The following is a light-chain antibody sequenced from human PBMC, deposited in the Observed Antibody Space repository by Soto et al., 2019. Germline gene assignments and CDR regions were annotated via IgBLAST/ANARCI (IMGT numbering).Light chain of an antibody. V-gene: IGLV2-23*01. Sequence: QSALTQPASVSGSPGQSITISCTGSSSDVGSYTFVSWYQHHPDKAPKLMIYEATKRPSGVSHRFSGSKSGNTASLTISGLQAEDEGEYYCCSYAGSMTWVFGGGTEVTVL. CDR3: CSYAGSMTWV. CDR1: SSDVGSYTF. J-gene: IGLJ3*02. CDR2: EAT.